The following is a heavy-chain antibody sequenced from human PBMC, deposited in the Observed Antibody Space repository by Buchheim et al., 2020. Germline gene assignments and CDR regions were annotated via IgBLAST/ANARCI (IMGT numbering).Heavy chain of an antibody. Sequence: EVQLVESGGGLVQPGGSLTLSCAASGFTFSGSAMHWVRQASGKGLEWVGSIRSKANSYATAYAASVKGRFTISRDDSKNTAYLQMNSLKTEDTAVYYCTRLRYYYDSSGYYYFDYWGQGTL. D-gene: IGHD3-22*01. CDR3: TRLRYYYDSSGYYYFDY. CDR2: IRSKANSYAT. CDR1: GFTFSGSA. J-gene: IGHJ4*02. V-gene: IGHV3-73*02.